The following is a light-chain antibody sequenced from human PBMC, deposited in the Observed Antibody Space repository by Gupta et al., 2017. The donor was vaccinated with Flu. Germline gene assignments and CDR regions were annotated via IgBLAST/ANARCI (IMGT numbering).Light chain of an antibody. Sequence: VLTQSPATLSVSPWERATLSCRASRSASSNVAGDQQKTGQAPRPLIYGASTRATGIPARCIGSRSGTEFTLTIRSLQSEDLSVNYWQQYRKGCPRTFGEGTKVEIK. CDR2: GAS. V-gene: IGKV3-15*01. CDR1: RSASSN. J-gene: IGKJ4*01. CDR3: QQYRKGCPRT.